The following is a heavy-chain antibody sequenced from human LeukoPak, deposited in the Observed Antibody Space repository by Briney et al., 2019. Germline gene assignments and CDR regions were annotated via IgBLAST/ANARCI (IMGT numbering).Heavy chain of an antibody. CDR1: GFTFSSFD. CDR2: IIYSGGYT. Sequence: GGSLRLSCAASGFTFSSFDMSWVRQAPGKGLEWVSGIIYSGGYTYYADSVKGRFAISRDNSKNTLYLQVNSLRAEDTAVYYCARGLELFGYWGQGTPVTVAS. CDR3: ARGLELFGY. D-gene: IGHD1-7*01. J-gene: IGHJ4*02. V-gene: IGHV3-23*01.